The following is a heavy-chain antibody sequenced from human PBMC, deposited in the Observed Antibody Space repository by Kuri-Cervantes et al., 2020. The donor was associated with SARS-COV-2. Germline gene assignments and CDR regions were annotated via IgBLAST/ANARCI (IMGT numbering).Heavy chain of an antibody. Sequence: GESLKIPWATSGFTFRSYSMNWVRQAPGKGPEWVSSISSSSSYIYYAGTVKGRFTISRNNAKNTLYLQKNSLRAEDTAVYYCARDRPTEVVPGNAFDIWGQGTMVTVSS. CDR3: ARDRPTEVVPGNAFDI. D-gene: IGHD2-2*01. CDR2: ISSSSSYI. J-gene: IGHJ3*02. CDR1: GFTFRSYS. V-gene: IGHV3-21*01.